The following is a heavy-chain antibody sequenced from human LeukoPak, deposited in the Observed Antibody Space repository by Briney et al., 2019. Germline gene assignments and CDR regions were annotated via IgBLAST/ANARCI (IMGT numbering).Heavy chain of an antibody. J-gene: IGHJ4*02. V-gene: IGHV3-21*01. D-gene: IGHD3-22*01. CDR1: GYTFSSYS. Sequence: GGSLRLSCAASGYTFSSYSMNWVRQAPGKGLEWVSSISSSSSYIYYADSVKGRFTISRDNAKNSLYLQMNSLRAEDTAVYYCARDSVLYYDSSGLDYWGQGTLVTVSS. CDR3: ARDSVLYYDSSGLDY. CDR2: ISSSSSYI.